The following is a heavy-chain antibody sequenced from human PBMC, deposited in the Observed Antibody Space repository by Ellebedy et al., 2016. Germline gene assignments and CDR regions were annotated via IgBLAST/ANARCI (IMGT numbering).Heavy chain of an antibody. CDR2: IHSDGSSI. V-gene: IGHV3-74*01. D-gene: IGHD5-12*01. J-gene: IGHJ4*02. CDR3: ATGGISAYEY. Sequence: GESLKISCTTSGFTFSSYWMHWVRQAPGKGLVWVSRIHSDGSSIVYADSVKGRFTISRDNAKNTLYVQMNSLRVEDTAVYFCATGGISAYEYWGQGTLVTVSS. CDR1: GFTFSSYW.